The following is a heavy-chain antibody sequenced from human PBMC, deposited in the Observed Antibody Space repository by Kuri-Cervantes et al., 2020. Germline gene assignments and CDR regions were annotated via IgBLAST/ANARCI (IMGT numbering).Heavy chain of an antibody. CDR2: IIPIFGTA. D-gene: IGHD3-22*01. CDR1: GYTFTGYY. V-gene: IGHV1-69*05. J-gene: IGHJ3*02. CDR3: ARGRITMIVVATTDAFDI. Sequence: SVKVSCKASGYTFTGYYTHWVRQAPGQGLEWMGGIIPIFGTANYAQKFQGRVTITTDESTSTAYMELSSLRSEDTAVYYCARGRITMIVVATTDAFDIWGQGTMVTVSS.